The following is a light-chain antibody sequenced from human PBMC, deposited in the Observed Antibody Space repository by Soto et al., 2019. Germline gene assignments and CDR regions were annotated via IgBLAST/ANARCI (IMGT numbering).Light chain of an antibody. CDR3: SSYTSSSTPYV. CDR2: DVS. J-gene: IGLJ1*01. CDR1: NRDVGGYNS. V-gene: IGLV2-14*01. Sequence: SALTQPASVSGSPGQSITISCTGTNRDVGGYNSVSWYQQHPGKAPKLMIYDVSNRPSGVSNRFSGSKSGNTASLTISGLQAEDEADDYCSSYTSSSTPYVFGTGTKLTVL.